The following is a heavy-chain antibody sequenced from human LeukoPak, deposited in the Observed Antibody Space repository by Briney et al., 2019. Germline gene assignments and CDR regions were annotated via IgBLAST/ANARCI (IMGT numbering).Heavy chain of an antibody. D-gene: IGHD3-10*01. V-gene: IGHV4-34*01. Sequence: SETLSFTCAVYGGSFSGYYWSWIRQPPGKGLEWIGEINHSGSTNYNPSLKSRVTISVDTSKNQFSLKLRSVTAADTAVYSCARNRYYYGSGNYGVPNWFDPWGQGTLVTVSS. CDR3: ARNRYYYGSGNYGVPNWFDP. J-gene: IGHJ5*02. CDR1: GGSFSGYY. CDR2: INHSGST.